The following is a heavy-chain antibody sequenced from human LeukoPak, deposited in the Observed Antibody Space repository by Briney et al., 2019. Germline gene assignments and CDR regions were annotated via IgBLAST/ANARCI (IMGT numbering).Heavy chain of an antibody. V-gene: IGHV3-74*01. CDR2: INTDGTNT. CDR3: ARVAVAGTYYYGMDV. CDR1: GFTFSSYW. J-gene: IGHJ6*04. Sequence: PGGSLRLSCVASGFTFSSYWMHWVRQVPGKGLVWVSRINTDGTNTPYADSVRGRFTISRDNAKNSLYLQMNSLRAEDTAVYYCARVAVAGTYYYGMDVWAKGPRSPSPQ. D-gene: IGHD6-19*01.